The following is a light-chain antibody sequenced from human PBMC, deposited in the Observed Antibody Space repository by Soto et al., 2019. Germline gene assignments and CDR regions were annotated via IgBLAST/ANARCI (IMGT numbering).Light chain of an antibody. V-gene: IGLV1-40*01. CDR1: SSNIGARYD. CDR3: QSYDSSLSRYV. J-gene: IGLJ1*01. Sequence: QLVLTQPPSVSGAPGQRVTISCTGSSSNIGARYDVHWYHQFPGTAPKLLIYDNNNRPSGVPDRFSGSKSGTSASLAITGLQAEDEADSYCQSYDSSLSRYVFGTGTKLTVL. CDR2: DNN.